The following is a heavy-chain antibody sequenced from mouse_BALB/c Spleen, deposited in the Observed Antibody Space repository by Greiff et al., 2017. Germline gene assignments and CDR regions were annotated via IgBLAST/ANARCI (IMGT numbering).Heavy chain of an antibody. CDR2: ISYDGSN. D-gene: IGHD2-14*01. CDR1: GYSITSGYY. Sequence: VQLQQSGPGLVKPSQSLSLTCSVTGYSITSGYYWNWIRQFPGNKLEWMGYISYDGSNNYNPSLKNRISITRDTSKNQFFLKLNSVTTEDTATYYCARGYDPYAMDYWGQGTSVTVSS. CDR3: ARGYDPYAMDY. J-gene: IGHJ4*01. V-gene: IGHV3-6*02.